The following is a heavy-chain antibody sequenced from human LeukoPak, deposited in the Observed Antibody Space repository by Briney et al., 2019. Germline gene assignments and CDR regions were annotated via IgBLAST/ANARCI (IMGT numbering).Heavy chain of an antibody. CDR1: GYNFNSYA. V-gene: IGHV1-18*01. D-gene: IGHD6-19*01. CDR3: ARDLEEAVAGFLDY. Sequence: ASVKVSCKASGYNFNSYAMNWVRQAPGQGLEWMGWINTYNGNTRYAQKLQGRVTMTTDTSTSTAYMELRSLRSDDTAVYYCARDLEEAVAGFLDYWGQGTLVTVSS. J-gene: IGHJ4*02. CDR2: INTYNGNT.